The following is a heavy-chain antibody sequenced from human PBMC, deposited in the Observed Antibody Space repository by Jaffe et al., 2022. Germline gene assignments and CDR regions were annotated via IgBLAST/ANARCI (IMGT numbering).Heavy chain of an antibody. J-gene: IGHJ3*02. CDR1: GGSISSSSYY. V-gene: IGHV4-39*01. CDR3: ARLPLNDAFDI. CDR2: IFYSGST. Sequence: QLQLQESGPGLVKPSETLSLTCTVSGGSISSSSYYWGWIRQSPGKGLEWIGTIFYSGSTYYNASLKSRVTISVDTSKNQFSLKLSSVTAADTAVYYCARLPLNDAFDIWGQGTMVTVSS.